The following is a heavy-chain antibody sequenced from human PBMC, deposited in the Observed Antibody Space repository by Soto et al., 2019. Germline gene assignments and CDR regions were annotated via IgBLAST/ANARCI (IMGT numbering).Heavy chain of an antibody. CDR2: IDWADDK. CDR3: ARMRTWLQSFDY. J-gene: IGHJ4*02. D-gene: IGHD4-4*01. V-gene: IGHV2-70*01. Sequence: SGPTLVNPTQALTLTCTFSGFSLSTSGMCVSWIRQPPGKALEWLALIDWADDKYYSTSLKTRLTISEDTSKNQVVLTMTNMDPVDTATYYCARMRTWLQSFDYWGQGTLVTVSS. CDR1: GFSLSTSGMC.